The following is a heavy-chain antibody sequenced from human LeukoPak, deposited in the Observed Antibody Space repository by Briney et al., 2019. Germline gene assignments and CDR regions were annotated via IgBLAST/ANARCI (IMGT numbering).Heavy chain of an antibody. V-gene: IGHV4-4*07. CDR1: GGSISSYY. J-gene: IGHJ4*02. CDR3: TTTYYDTRKPWD. Sequence: SETLSLTCTVSGGSISSYYWSWIRQPAGKGLEWIGRIYTRGSTNYKPSLKSRVIMSVDTSNNQCSLKLSSVTAADTAVYFCTTTYYDTRKPWDWGQGTLVTVSS. D-gene: IGHD3-22*01. CDR2: IYTRGST.